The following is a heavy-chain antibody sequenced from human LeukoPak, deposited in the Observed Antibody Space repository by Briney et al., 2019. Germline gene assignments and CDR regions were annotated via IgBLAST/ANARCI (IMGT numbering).Heavy chain of an antibody. D-gene: IGHD2-21*02. V-gene: IGHV4-61*01. CDR1: GGSVNSGSYY. Sequence: PSETLSLTCAVSGGSVNSGSYYWSWIRQPLGKGLEWIGYIYYSGSTNYNPSLKSRVTISVDTSKNQFSLKLSSVTAADTAVYYCARDRYGDHTYFDYWGQGTLVTVSS. CDR2: IYYSGST. CDR3: ARDRYGDHTYFDY. J-gene: IGHJ4*02.